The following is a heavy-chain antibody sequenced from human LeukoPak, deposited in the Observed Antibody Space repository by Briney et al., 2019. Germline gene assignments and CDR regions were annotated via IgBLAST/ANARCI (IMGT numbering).Heavy chain of an antibody. CDR1: GFTFSSYA. CDR3: AKDFRRELLPRGPNY. J-gene: IGHJ4*02. V-gene: IGHV3-23*01. Sequence: GWSLRLSCAASGFTFSSYAMSWVRQAPGKGLEWVSAISGSGGSTYYADSVKGRFTISRDNSKNTLYLQMNSLRAEDTAVYYCAKDFRRELLPRGPNYWGQGTLVTVSS. D-gene: IGHD1-26*01. CDR2: ISGSGGST.